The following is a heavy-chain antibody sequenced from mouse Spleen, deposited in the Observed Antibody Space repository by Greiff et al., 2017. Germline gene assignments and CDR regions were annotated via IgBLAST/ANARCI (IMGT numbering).Heavy chain of an antibody. Sequence: QVQLQQSGAELARPGASVKMSCKASGYTFTSYTMHWVKQRPGQGLEWIGYINPSSGYTKYNQKFKDKATLTADKSSSTAYMQLSSLTSEDSAVYYCATGILTGAFDYWGQGTTLTVSS. V-gene: IGHV1-4*01. D-gene: IGHD4-1*01. J-gene: IGHJ2*01. CDR2: INPSSGYT. CDR3: ATGILTGAFDY. CDR1: GYTFTSYT.